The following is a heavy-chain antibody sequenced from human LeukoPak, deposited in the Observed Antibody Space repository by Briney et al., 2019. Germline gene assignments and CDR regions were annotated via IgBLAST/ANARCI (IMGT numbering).Heavy chain of an antibody. CDR2: IIPIFGTA. V-gene: IGHV1-69*13. CDR3: ARDHGGLYDFWSGYQGGGAFDI. J-gene: IGHJ3*02. CDR1: GGTFSSYA. D-gene: IGHD3-3*01. Sequence: SVKVSCKASGGTFSSYAISWVRQAPGQGLEWMGGIIPIFGTANYAQKFQGRVTITADESTSTAYMELSSLRSDDTAVYYCARDHGGLYDFWSGYQGGGAFDIWGQGTMVTVSS.